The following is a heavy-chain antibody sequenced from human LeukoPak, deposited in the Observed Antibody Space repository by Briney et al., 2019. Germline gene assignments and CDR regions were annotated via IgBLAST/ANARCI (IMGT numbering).Heavy chain of an antibody. V-gene: IGHV1-24*01. CDR2: FDPEDGET. Sequence: ASVKVSCRVSGYTLTELSMHWVRQAPGKGLEWMGGFDPEDGETIYAQKFQGRVTMTEDTSTDTAYMELSSLRAEDTGVYYCAKVGSSGYISNRYDYWGQGSLVTVSS. CDR1: GYTLTELS. D-gene: IGHD3-22*01. CDR3: AKVGSSGYISNRYDY. J-gene: IGHJ4*02.